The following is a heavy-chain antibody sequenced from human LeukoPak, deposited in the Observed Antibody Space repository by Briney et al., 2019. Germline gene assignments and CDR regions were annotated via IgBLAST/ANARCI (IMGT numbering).Heavy chain of an antibody. D-gene: IGHD3-22*01. CDR1: GYTFTDYF. J-gene: IGHJ4*02. Sequence: ASVKVSCKASGYTFTDYFMHWVRQAPGQGLEWMGWINPNNGGTKYAQKFQGWVTMTRETSISTAYMELSRLTSDDTAVYYCASDRSYDKGPLDYWGQGTLVTVSS. V-gene: IGHV1-2*04. CDR2: INPNNGGT. CDR3: ASDRSYDKGPLDY.